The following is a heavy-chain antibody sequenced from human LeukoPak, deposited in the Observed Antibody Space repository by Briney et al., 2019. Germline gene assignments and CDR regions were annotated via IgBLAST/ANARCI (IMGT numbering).Heavy chain of an antibody. V-gene: IGHV1-2*02. Sequence: ASVKVSCKASGYTFTGYYMHWVRQAPGQGLEWMGWINPNSGGTNYAQKLQGRVTMTTDTSTSTAYIELRSLRYDETAVYYCARNLHIVVVPADAFDIWGQGTMVTVSS. D-gene: IGHD2-2*01. CDR1: GYTFTGYY. CDR3: ARNLHIVVVPADAFDI. CDR2: INPNSGGT. J-gene: IGHJ3*02.